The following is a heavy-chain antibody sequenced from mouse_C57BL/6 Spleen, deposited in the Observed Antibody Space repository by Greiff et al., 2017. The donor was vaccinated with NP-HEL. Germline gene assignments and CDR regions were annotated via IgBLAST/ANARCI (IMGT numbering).Heavy chain of an antibody. V-gene: IGHV1-76*01. CDR1: GYTFTDYY. D-gene: IGHD2-1*01. CDR3: AREEGYYGNYYAMDY. CDR2: IYPGSGNT. Sequence: VQLQQSGAELVRPGASVKLSCKASGYTFTDYYINWVKQRPGQGLEWIARIYPGSGNTYYNEKFKGKATLTAEKSSSTAYMQLSSLTSEDSAVYFCAREEGYYGNYYAMDYWGQGTSVTVSS. J-gene: IGHJ4*01.